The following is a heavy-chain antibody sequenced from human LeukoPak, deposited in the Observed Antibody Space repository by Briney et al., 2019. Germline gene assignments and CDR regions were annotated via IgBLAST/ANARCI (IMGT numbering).Heavy chain of an antibody. CDR3: ARAPTYTGSNGVWFDP. Sequence: PSETLSLTCTVSGGSFSGYYWSWIRQPPGKGLEWIGYIYYSGSTNYSPSLESRVTMSVDTSRNQFSLKLTSVTAADTAVYFCARAPTYTGSNGVWFDPWGQGTLVTVSS. V-gene: IGHV4-59*01. CDR1: GGSFSGYY. D-gene: IGHD1-26*01. J-gene: IGHJ5*02. CDR2: IYYSGST.